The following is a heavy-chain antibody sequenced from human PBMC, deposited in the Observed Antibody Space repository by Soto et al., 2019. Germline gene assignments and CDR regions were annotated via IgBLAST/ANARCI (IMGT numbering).Heavy chain of an antibody. V-gene: IGHV1-69*06. J-gene: IGHJ4*02. D-gene: IGHD1-26*01. Sequence: QVQLVQSGAELKKPGSSVNVSCAASGGTFKTYTINWVRQAPGQGLEWIGQIIPMYDSANYAQRFQGRVTNRADKSKNIGQKGVGGLRSEDTALYYCATWRTYSGSYCFDYWGQGTLVSVSS. CDR3: ATWRTYSGSYCFDY. CDR2: IIPMYDSA. CDR1: GGTFKTYT.